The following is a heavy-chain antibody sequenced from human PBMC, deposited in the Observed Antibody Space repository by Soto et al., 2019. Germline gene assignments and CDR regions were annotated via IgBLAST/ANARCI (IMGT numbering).Heavy chain of an antibody. CDR3: AREGLLLWFGSGGESRYGMDV. V-gene: IGHV4-31*03. CDR2: IYYSGST. J-gene: IGHJ6*02. D-gene: IGHD3-10*01. Sequence: SETLSLTCTVSGGSISSGGYYWSWIRQHPGKGLEWIGYIYYSGSTYYNPSLKSRVTISVDTSKNQFSLKLSSVTAADTAVYYCAREGLLLWFGSGGESRYGMDVWGQGTTVTVSS. CDR1: GGSISSGGYY.